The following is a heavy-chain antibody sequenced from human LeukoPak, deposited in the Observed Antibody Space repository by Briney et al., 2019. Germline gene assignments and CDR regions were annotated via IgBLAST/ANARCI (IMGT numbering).Heavy chain of an antibody. CDR2: IHYSGST. D-gene: IGHD4-23*01. CDR3: ARGALLTPLRFDY. V-gene: IGHV4-39*07. J-gene: IGHJ4*02. Sequence: SESLSLTCTVSGGSISSSSYYWGWIRQPPGKGLEWIGSIHYSGSTYYNPSLKSRVTISVDVSKNQFSLKLSSVTAADTAVYYCARGALLTPLRFDYWGQGTLVTVSS. CDR1: GGSISSSSYY.